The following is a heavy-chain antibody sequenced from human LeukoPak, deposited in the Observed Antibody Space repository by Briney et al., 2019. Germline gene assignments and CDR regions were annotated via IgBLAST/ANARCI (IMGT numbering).Heavy chain of an antibody. J-gene: IGHJ4*02. V-gene: IGHV3-33*01. CDR1: GFTFSSYG. Sequence: GGSLRLSCAASGFTFSSYGMHWVRQAPGKGLEWVAVIWYDGSNEYYADSVKGRFTISRDNSKNTLYLQMNSLRAEDTAVYYCARDYYGLYYFDYWGQGTLVTVSS. CDR2: IWYDGSNE. CDR3: ARDYYGLYYFDY. D-gene: IGHD3-10*01.